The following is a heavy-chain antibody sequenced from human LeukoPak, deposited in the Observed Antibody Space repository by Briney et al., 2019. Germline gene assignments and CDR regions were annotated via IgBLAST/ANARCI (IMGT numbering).Heavy chain of an antibody. CDR3: ARDPPAVLIDTYG. V-gene: IGHV3-66*01. D-gene: IGHD2-8*01. J-gene: IGHJ4*02. CDR2: VYSGGST. Sequence: GGSLRLSCTASGFIVTNNYINWVRQAPGKGLEWVSLVYSGGSTYYADSVKGRFTISRDSSKNMVYLQMNSLRAEDTAMYYCARDPPAVLIDTYGWGQGTLVTVSS. CDR1: GFIVTNNY.